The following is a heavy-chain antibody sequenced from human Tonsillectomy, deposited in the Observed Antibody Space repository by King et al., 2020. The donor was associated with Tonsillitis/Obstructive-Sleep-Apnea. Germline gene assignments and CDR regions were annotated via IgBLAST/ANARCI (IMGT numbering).Heavy chain of an antibody. Sequence: QLVQSGSEVKKPGASVKVSCKASGYTFTSYAISWVRQAPGQGLEWMGWISGYNGNTNYAQKDQGRVTMTTDTSTSTAYMELRSLRSDATAVYYCARDTSLVAPFDYWGQGTLITVSS. V-gene: IGHV1-18*01. CDR1: GYTFTSYA. CDR3: ARDTSLVAPFDY. CDR2: ISGYNGNT. D-gene: IGHD5-12*01. J-gene: IGHJ4*02.